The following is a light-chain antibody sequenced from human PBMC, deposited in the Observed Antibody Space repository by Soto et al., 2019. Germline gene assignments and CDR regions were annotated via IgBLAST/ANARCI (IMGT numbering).Light chain of an antibody. V-gene: IGKV1-17*01. CDR2: SAS. J-gene: IGKJ4*01. CDR3: LQHNSYPLT. CDR1: LGIRDD. Sequence: DIQMTQSPSSLSASVGYKFTITSRASLGIRDDLSWYQQRPGNAPKRLIYSASSLQSGVPSRFSGSGSGTEFTLTISGLQPEDFATYFCLQHNSYPLTFGGGTKVDIK.